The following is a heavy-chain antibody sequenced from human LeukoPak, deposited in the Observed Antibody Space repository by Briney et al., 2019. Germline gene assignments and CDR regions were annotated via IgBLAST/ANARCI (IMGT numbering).Heavy chain of an antibody. D-gene: IGHD6-6*01. V-gene: IGHV4-39*02. CDR3: ARSLFRIAARPHFDY. Sequence: SAETLSLTCTVSGDSLNSSTYYWGWVPQPPGKGLEYIGRVFYSGNSYYNPTLKGRVTLSIDTSKNHFSLRLSSVTAADTAVYYCARSLFRIAARPHFDYWGRGTLVTVSS. CDR1: GDSLNSSTYY. J-gene: IGHJ4*02. CDR2: VFYSGNS.